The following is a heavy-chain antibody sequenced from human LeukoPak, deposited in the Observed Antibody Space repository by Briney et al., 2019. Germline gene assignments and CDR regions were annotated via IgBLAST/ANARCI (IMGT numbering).Heavy chain of an antibody. CDR2: IYYSGST. V-gene: IGHV4-39*01. Sequence: PSETLSLTCTVSGGSISSSSYYWGWIRQPPGKGLEWIGSIYYSGSTYYNPSLKSRVTISVDTSKNQFSLKLSSVTAADTAVYYCARHDQVVRGVTFFDHWGQGTLVTVSS. CDR3: ARHDQVVRGVTFFDH. CDR1: GGSISSSSYY. D-gene: IGHD3-10*01. J-gene: IGHJ4*02.